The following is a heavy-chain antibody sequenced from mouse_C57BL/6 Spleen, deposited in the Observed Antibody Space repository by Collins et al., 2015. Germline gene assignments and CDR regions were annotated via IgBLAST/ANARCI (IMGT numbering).Heavy chain of an antibody. CDR2: IYPGDGDT. CDR1: GYAFSSSW. D-gene: IGHD1-1*01. CDR3: AKERGKGSGGGYGRT. Sequence: QVQLQQSGPELVKPGASVKISCKASGYAFSSSWMNWVKQRPGQGLEWIGRIYPGDGDTNYNGKFKGKATLTADKSSSTAYMQLSSLTSVDSAVYFCAKERGKGSGGGYGRTGGQGTSVTVSS. V-gene: IGHV1-82*01. J-gene: IGHJ4*01.